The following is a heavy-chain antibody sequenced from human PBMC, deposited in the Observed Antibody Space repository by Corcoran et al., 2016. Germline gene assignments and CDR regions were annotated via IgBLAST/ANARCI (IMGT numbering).Heavy chain of an antibody. CDR1: GFTFSSYD. CDR3: ARAVSGSYYSD. CDR2: IGTAADT. D-gene: IGHD1-26*01. Sequence: EVQLVESGGGLVQPGGSLRLSCAASGFTFSSYDMHWVRQATGKGLEWVSAIGTAADTYYSGSVKGRFTIARENAKNSLYLQMNSLRAGDTAVYYCARAVSGSYYSDWGQGTLFTVSS. J-gene: IGHJ4*02. V-gene: IGHV3-13*01.